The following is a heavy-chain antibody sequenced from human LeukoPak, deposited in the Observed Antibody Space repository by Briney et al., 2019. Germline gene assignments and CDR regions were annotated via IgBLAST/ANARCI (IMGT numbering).Heavy chain of an antibody. V-gene: IGHV4-30-2*01. J-gene: IGHJ5*02. CDR1: GGSISSGGYS. Sequence: PSETLSLTCAVSGGSISSGGYSWSWIRQPPGKGLEWIGYIYHSGSTYYNPSLKSRVTISVDTSKNQFSLKLSSVTAADTAVYYCARGHLGITMVRFDPWGQGTLVTVSS. CDR3: ARGHLGITMVRFDP. CDR2: IYHSGST. D-gene: IGHD3-10*01.